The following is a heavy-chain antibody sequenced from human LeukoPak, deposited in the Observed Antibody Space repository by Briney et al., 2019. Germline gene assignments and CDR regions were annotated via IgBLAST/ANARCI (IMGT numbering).Heavy chain of an antibody. Sequence: PGGSLRLSCAASGFTFSSYGMNWVRQAPGKGLEWVSYISSSGSAIYYADSVQGRFTISRDNAKNSLYLQMNSLRGEDTAVYYCTRDASGDTNAGPRMDVWGQGTTVTVSS. CDR3: TRDASGDTNAGPRMDV. V-gene: IGHV3-48*03. D-gene: IGHD1-26*01. J-gene: IGHJ6*02. CDR1: GFTFSSYG. CDR2: ISSSGSAI.